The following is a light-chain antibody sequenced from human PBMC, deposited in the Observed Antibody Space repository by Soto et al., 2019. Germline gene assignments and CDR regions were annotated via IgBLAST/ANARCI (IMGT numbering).Light chain of an antibody. J-gene: IGKJ1*01. CDR1: QSVSSSY. V-gene: IGKV3-20*01. CDR3: QQYGSSPGT. CDR2: GAS. Sequence: EIVLTQSPGTLSLSPGERATISCRASQSVSSSYLAWYQQKPGQAPRLLIYGASSRATGIPDRFSGSGSGTDFTLTISRLEPEDFAVYYCQQYGSSPGTVGQGTKVEIK.